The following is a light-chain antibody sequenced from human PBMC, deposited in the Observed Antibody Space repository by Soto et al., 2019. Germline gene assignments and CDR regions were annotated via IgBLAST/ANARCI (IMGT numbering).Light chain of an antibody. CDR3: AAWDDSLSGVV. CDR1: SSNIGSNY. V-gene: IGLV1-47*02. CDR2: SNN. Sequence: QSVLTHPPSASGTPGQRVNIACSGSSSNIGSNYVYWYQQLPGTAPKLLIYSNNQRPSGVPDRFSGSKSGTSASLAISGLRSEDEADYYCAAWDDSLSGVVFGGGT. J-gene: IGLJ2*01.